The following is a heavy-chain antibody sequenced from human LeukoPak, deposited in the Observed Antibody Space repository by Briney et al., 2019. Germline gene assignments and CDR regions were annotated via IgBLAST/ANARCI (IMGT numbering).Heavy chain of an antibody. J-gene: IGHJ1*01. CDR2: IYPRDSDT. CDR3: ARPDYGGINPPQH. Sequence: GESLKISCKGSGYKFTNYWIAWVRQMPGQGLEWLGIIYPRDSDTRYSPSFQGQVTISADKSISTAYLQWSSLKASDTAMYYCARPDYGGINPPQHWGQGTLVTVSS. V-gene: IGHV5-51*01. D-gene: IGHD4-23*01. CDR1: GYKFTNYW.